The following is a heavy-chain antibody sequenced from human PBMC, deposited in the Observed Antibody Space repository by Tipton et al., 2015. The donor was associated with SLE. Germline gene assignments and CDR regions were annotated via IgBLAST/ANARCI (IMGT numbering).Heavy chain of an antibody. V-gene: IGHV3-7*01. D-gene: IGHD3-3*01. Sequence: GSLRLSCAASGFTFSSYWMSWVRQAPGKGLEWVANIKEDGSETYYVDSVKGRFTISRDNAKSSLYLQVNSLRAEDTAVYYCASHSPYNFWSGYFGYWGQGTLVTVSS. CDR1: GFTFSSYW. CDR2: IKEDGSET. J-gene: IGHJ4*02. CDR3: ASHSPYNFWSGYFGY.